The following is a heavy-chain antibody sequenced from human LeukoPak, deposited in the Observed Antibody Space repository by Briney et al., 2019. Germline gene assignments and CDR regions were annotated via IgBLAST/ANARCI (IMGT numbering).Heavy chain of an antibody. D-gene: IGHD6-13*01. V-gene: IGHV4-4*07. Sequence: SETLSLTCTVFGGSVSSFHWSWIRQPAGEGLEWIGRIYMSGSTGYNPSLKSRVTISVDKSKSQFSLKLSSVTAADTAVYYCARKIEEQQLVNFDYWGQGTLVTVSS. J-gene: IGHJ4*02. CDR3: ARKIEEQQLVNFDY. CDR2: IYMSGST. CDR1: GGSVSSFH.